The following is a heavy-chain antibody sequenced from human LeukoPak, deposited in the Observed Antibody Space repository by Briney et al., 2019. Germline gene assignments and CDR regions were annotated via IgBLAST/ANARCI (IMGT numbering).Heavy chain of an antibody. J-gene: IGHJ4*02. CDR1: GFTFRLYV. CDR2: ITGSGGGI. D-gene: IGHD4-17*01. Sequence: GSLRLSCAASGFTFRLYVMTWVRQAPGKGLEWVSAITGSGGGIYYADSVRGRFTISRDNSKNTLYLQMSSLRAEDTAIYYCAHPSTPDYGGLDYWGQGTLVTVSS. V-gene: IGHV3-23*01. CDR3: AHPSTPDYGGLDY.